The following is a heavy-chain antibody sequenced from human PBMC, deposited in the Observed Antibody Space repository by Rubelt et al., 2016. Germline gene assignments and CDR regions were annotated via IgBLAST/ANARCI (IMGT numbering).Heavy chain of an antibody. D-gene: IGHD3-22*01. J-gene: IGHJ4*02. Sequence: EVQLVESGGGLVKPGGSLRLSCAASGFTFSSYAMSWVRQAPGKGLEWVSAISGSGGSTYYADSVKGLFTISRGNSKNTLYLQMNSLRAEDTAVYYCARGGVKVVVEGFDYWGQGTLVTVSS. CDR2: ISGSGGST. V-gene: IGHV3-23*04. CDR3: ARGGVKVVVEGFDY. CDR1: GFTFSSYA.